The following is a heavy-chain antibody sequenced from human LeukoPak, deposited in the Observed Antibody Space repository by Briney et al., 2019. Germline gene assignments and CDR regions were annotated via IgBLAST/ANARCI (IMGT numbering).Heavy chain of an antibody. D-gene: IGHD5-18*01. CDR1: GFTFSSYA. Sequence: GGSLRLSCAASGFTFSSYAMSWVRQAPGKGLEWVSAISGSGGSTYYADSVKGRFTISRDNSKNTLYPQMNSLRAEDTAVYYCAKDRSYGSLFDYWGQGTLVTVSS. J-gene: IGHJ4*02. CDR2: ISGSGGST. CDR3: AKDRSYGSLFDY. V-gene: IGHV3-23*01.